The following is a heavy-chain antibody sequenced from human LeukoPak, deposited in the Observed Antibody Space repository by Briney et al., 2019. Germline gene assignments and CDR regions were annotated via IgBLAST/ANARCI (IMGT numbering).Heavy chain of an antibody. CDR3: ATDFYDST. V-gene: IGHV3-15*07. D-gene: IGHD3-22*01. CDR2: IRSNSDGGTI. CDR1: GFTFSNAW. J-gene: IGHJ5*02. Sequence: PGGSLRLSCATSGFTFSNAWMNWVRQAPGKGLEWVGRIRSNSDGGTIDYAAPVKGRFTLSRDDSKTTLYLQMNSLQTEDTAVYYCATDFYDSTWGQGTLVTVSA.